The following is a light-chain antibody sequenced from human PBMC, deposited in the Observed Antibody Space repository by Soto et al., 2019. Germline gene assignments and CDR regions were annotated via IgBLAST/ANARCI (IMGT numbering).Light chain of an antibody. CDR1: SSDVGAYNY. CDR2: DVS. Sequence: QSALTQPRSVSGSPGQSVTISCTGTSSDVGAYNYVSWYQQHPGKAPKLMIYDVSKRPSGVPGRFSGSKSGNTASLTVSGLQVEDEADYYCCSYAGSYTFEVFGTGTKVTVL. V-gene: IGLV2-11*01. J-gene: IGLJ1*01. CDR3: CSYAGSYTFEV.